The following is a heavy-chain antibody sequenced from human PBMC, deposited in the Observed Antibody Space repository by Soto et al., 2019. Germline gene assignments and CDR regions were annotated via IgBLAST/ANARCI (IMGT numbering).Heavy chain of an antibody. D-gene: IGHD3-16*02. CDR3: ASTFGGVIDDFDY. CDR1: GGSISSGGYS. Sequence: PSETLSLTCAVSGGSISSGGYSWSWIRQPPGKGLEWIGYIYHSGSTYYNPSLKSRVTISVDTSKNQFSLKLSSVTAADTAVYYCASTFGGVIDDFDYWGQGTLVTVSS. V-gene: IGHV4-30-2*01. CDR2: IYHSGST. J-gene: IGHJ4*02.